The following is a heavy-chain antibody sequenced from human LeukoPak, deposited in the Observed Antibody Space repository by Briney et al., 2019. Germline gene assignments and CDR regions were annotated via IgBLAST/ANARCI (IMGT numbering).Heavy chain of an antibody. Sequence: GESLKISCKGSGYSFTSYWIGWERQMPGKGLEWMGIIYPGDSDTRYSPSFQGQVTISADKSISTAYLQWSSLKASDTAMYYCARGLYGDYVSTYNWFDPWGQGTLVTVSS. CDR2: IYPGDSDT. D-gene: IGHD4-17*01. J-gene: IGHJ5*02. CDR1: GYSFTSYW. V-gene: IGHV5-51*01. CDR3: ARGLYGDYVSTYNWFDP.